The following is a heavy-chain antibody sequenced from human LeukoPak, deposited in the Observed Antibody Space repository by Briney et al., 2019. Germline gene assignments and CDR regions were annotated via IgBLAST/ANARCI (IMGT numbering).Heavy chain of an antibody. Sequence: GGSLRLSCAASGFTFSSYWMSWVRQAPGKGLEWVANIKQDGSEKYYVDSVKGRFTISRDNAKNSLYLQMNSLRTEDTALYYCAKDKIVATIFDAFDIWGQGTMVTVSS. CDR2: IKQDGSEK. CDR3: AKDKIVATIFDAFDI. V-gene: IGHV3-7*03. CDR1: GFTFSSYW. D-gene: IGHD5-12*01. J-gene: IGHJ3*02.